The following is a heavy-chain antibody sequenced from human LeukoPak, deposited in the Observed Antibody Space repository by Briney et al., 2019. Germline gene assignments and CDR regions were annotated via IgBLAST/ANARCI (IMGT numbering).Heavy chain of an antibody. CDR3: ARTNGGDANAFDI. Sequence: IGYIYYSGSTYYNPSLKSRVTISVDTSKNQFSLKLSSVTAADTAVYYCARTNGGDANAFDIWGQGTMVTVSS. V-gene: IGHV4-31*02. CDR2: IYYSGST. J-gene: IGHJ3*02. D-gene: IGHD1-7*01.